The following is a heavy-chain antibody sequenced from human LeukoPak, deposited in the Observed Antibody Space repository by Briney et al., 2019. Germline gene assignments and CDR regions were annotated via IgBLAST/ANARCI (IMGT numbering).Heavy chain of an antibody. Sequence: GGSLRLSCAASGFTFSNDWMSWVRQAPGKGLEWVGRLKCKTDGGTTDYAAPVKGRFTISRDDSKNTLYLQMNSMKTEDTAVYYFTTDGYSGWYFDYWGQGTLVTVSS. CDR1: GFTFSNDW. J-gene: IGHJ4*02. D-gene: IGHD6-19*01. CDR2: LKCKTDGGTT. V-gene: IGHV3-15*01. CDR3: TTDGYSGWYFDY.